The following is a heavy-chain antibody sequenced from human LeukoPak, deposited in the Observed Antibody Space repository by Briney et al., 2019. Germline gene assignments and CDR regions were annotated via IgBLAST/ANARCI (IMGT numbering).Heavy chain of an antibody. D-gene: IGHD3-10*01. CDR2: IRSKANSYAT. CDR3: RLWFGELTRGPHRMDG. J-gene: IGHJ6*02. Sequence: GGSLRLSCAASGFTFSGSAMHWVRQASGKGLEWVGRIRSKANSYATAYAASVKGRFTISRDDSKNTAYLQINSLKTEDTAVYYWRLWFGELTRGPHRMDGWGQGTPVTVSS. CDR1: GFTFSGSA. V-gene: IGHV3-73*01.